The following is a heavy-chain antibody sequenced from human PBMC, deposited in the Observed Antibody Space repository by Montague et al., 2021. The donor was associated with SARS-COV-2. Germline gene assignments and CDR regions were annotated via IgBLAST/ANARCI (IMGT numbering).Heavy chain of an antibody. J-gene: IGHJ6*02. V-gene: IGHV4-34*01. CDR1: GGSFSGYY. Sequence: SETLSLTCAVYGGSFSGYYWSWIRQPPGKGLEWIGEINHSGSTNYNPSLKSRVTISVDTSKNQFSLKLSSVTAADTAVYYCAGGSGCSGGSCYSEWDPHYYYCMDVWGQGTTVTVSS. D-gene: IGHD2-15*01. CDR3: AGGSGCSGGSCYSEWDPHYYYCMDV. CDR2: INHSGST.